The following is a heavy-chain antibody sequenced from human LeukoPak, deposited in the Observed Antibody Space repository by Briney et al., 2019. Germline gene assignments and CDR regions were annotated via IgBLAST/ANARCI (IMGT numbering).Heavy chain of an antibody. Sequence: WIRQPPGKGLEWVGRIKSKTDGGTTDYAAPVKGRFTISRDDSKNTLYLQMNSLKTEDTAVYYCTTRTLYYYDSSGYYWGEGDAFDIWGQGTMVTVSS. CDR3: TTRTLYYYDSSGYYWGEGDAFDI. CDR2: IKSKTDGGTT. V-gene: IGHV3-15*01. D-gene: IGHD3-22*01. J-gene: IGHJ3*02.